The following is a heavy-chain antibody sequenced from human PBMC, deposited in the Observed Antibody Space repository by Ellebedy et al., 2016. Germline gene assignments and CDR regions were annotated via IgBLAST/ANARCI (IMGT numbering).Heavy chain of an antibody. J-gene: IGHJ3*02. CDR1: GYSFTSYW. V-gene: IGHV5-51*01. Sequence: ASVKVSCKGSGYSFTSYWIGWVRQMPGKGLEWMGIIYPGDSDTRYSPSFQGQVTISADKSISTAYLQWSSLKASDTAMYYCARRYYYDSSGRDMDAFDIWGQGTMVTVSS. D-gene: IGHD3-22*01. CDR2: IYPGDSDT. CDR3: ARRYYYDSSGRDMDAFDI.